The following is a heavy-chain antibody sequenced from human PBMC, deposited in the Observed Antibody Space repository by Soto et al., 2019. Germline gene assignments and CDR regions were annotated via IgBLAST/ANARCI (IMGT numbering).Heavy chain of an antibody. CDR3: GGGYCSGGSCYGGLF. D-gene: IGHD2-15*01. Sequence: QLQLQESGPGLVKPSETLSLTCTVSGGSISSSSYYWGWIRQPPGKGLEWIGSIYYSGSTYYNPSLKSRVPISVDTSKNHVSLKLSSGDAADTAVYYCGGGYCSGGSCYGGLFWGQGTLVTVSS. CDR1: GGSISSSSYY. J-gene: IGHJ4*02. V-gene: IGHV4-39*01. CDR2: IYYSGST.